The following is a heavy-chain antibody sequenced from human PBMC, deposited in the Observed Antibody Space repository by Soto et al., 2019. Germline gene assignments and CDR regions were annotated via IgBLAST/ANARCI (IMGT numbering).Heavy chain of an antibody. CDR3: ATTPARRRKLEPDYYYYYLHV. Sequence: SVKVSCKDSGFTFTSSAMQLVRHPREQLLEWIGWIVVGSGNTNYAQKFQERVTITRDMSTSTAYMELSSLRSEDTAVYYCATTPARRRKLEPDYYYYYLHVWGKGTTVTVS. CDR1: GFTFTSSA. D-gene: IGHD1-1*01. V-gene: IGHV1-58*02. CDR2: IVVGSGNT. J-gene: IGHJ6*03.